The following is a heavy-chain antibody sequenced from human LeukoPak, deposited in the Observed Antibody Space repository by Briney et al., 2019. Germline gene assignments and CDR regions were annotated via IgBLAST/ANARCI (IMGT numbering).Heavy chain of an antibody. V-gene: IGHV3-7*01. CDR1: GFTSSSYW. D-gene: IGHD3-22*01. CDR3: ARDRPNYYGSDGHYYRRDGDY. CDR2: IKQDGSEK. Sequence: PGGSLRLSCAASGFTSSSYWMSWVRQAPGKGLEWVANIKQDGSEKYYVDSVKGRFTISRDNAKNSLYLQMNSLRAEDTAVYYCARDRPNYYGSDGHYYRRDGDYWGRGTLVSVSS. J-gene: IGHJ4*02.